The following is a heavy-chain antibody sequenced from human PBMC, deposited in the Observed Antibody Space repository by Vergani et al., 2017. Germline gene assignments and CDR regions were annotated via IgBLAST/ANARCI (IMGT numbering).Heavy chain of an antibody. CDR3: AKDFSSSSWYYFEY. J-gene: IGHJ4*02. CDR1: GFSFPGCA. V-gene: IGHV3-30*18. Sequence: VQLLESGGGLVQPGGSLRLSCEASGFSFPGCAMSWVRQAPGKGLEWVAVISYDGNNKYSADSVKGRFTISRDNSKNTLYLQMNSLRAEDTAVYYCAKDFSSSSWYYFEYWGQGTLVTVSS. CDR2: ISYDGNNK. D-gene: IGHD6-13*01.